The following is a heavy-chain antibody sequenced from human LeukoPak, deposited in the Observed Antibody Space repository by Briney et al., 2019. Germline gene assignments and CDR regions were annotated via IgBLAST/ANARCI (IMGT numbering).Heavy chain of an antibody. Sequence: PSETLSLTCTVSGGSISSTSYYWGWIRQLPGKGLEWIGSIYYSGSTYYNPSLKSRVTISVDTSKNQFSLKLSSVTAADTAVYYCARDRGYYGSGSIDYWGQGTLVTVSS. CDR2: IYYSGST. CDR1: GGSISSTSYY. CDR3: ARDRGYYGSGSIDY. J-gene: IGHJ4*02. D-gene: IGHD3-10*01. V-gene: IGHV4-39*07.